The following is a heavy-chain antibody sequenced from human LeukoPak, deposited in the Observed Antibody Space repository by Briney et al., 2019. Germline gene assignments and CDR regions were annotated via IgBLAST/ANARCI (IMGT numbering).Heavy chain of an antibody. J-gene: IGHJ4*02. CDR1: GFTFSSYA. V-gene: IGHV3-23*01. D-gene: IGHD1-1*01. CDR2: ISGSGGST. Sequence: GGSLRLSCAASGFTFSSYAMGWVRQAPGKGLEWVSAISGSGGSTYYADSVKGRFTISRDNSKNTLYLQMNSLRAEDTAVYYCAKDGSDWNDYPFDYWGQGTLVTVSS. CDR3: AKDGSDWNDYPFDY.